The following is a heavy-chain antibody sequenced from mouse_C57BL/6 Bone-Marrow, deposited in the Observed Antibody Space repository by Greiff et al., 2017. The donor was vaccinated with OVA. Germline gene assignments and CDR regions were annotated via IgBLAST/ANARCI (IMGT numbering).Heavy chain of an antibody. V-gene: IGHV1-39*01. CDR3: ARVGGLYYFDY. Sequence: QLQESGAELARPGASVKLSCKASGYSFPDYNMNWVKQSNEKSLEWIGVINPNYGTTSYNQKLKGKATLTVDQSSRTGYMQLNSLTSEDSAVYYCARVGGLYYFDYWGQGTTLTVSS. J-gene: IGHJ2*01. CDR1: GYSFPDYN. D-gene: IGHD1-1*02. CDR2: INPNYGTT.